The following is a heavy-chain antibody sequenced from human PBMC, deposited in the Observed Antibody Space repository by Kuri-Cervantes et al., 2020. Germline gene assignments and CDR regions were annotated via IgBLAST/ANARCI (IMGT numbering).Heavy chain of an antibody. V-gene: IGHV4-4*07. D-gene: IGHD2-21*02. CDR2: IYTSGST. CDR3: ARTGDYRGGDCGWYFDL. J-gene: IGHJ2*01. Sequence: GSLRLSCTVSGGSISSYYWSWIRQPAGKGLEWIGRIYTSGSTNYNPSLKSRVTISVDTSKNQFSLKLSSVTAADTAVYYCARTGDYRGGDCGWYFDLWGRGTLVTVSS. CDR1: GGSISSYY.